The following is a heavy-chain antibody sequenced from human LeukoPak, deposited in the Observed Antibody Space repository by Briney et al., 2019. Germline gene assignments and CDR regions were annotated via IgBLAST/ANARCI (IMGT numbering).Heavy chain of an antibody. CDR2: IYYSGST. D-gene: IGHD3-9*01. CDR1: GGSISSYY. CDR3: ARALRYFEHFLY. J-gene: IGHJ1*01. Sequence: SETLSLTCTVSGGSISSYYWSWIRQPPGKGLEWIGYIYYSGSTNYNPSLKSRVTISVDTSKNQFSLKLSSVNAADTAVYYCARALRYFEHFLYWGQGTLVTVSS. V-gene: IGHV4-59*01.